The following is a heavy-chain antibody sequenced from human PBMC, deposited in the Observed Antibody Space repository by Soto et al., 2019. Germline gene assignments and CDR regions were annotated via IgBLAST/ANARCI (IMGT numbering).Heavy chain of an antibody. D-gene: IGHD4-17*01. Sequence: EVQLLESGGGLAQPGGSLRLSCAASGFTFSSYGMSWVRQAPGKGLGWVSTILAVDGFTDYVDAVRGRFTISRDNSKNMLYLQMSGLRAEDTAVYYGAKWAGTYGDYARVFDYWGQGTLVTVSS. CDR1: GFTFSSYG. CDR3: AKWAGTYGDYARVFDY. J-gene: IGHJ1*01. CDR2: ILAVDGFT. V-gene: IGHV3-23*01.